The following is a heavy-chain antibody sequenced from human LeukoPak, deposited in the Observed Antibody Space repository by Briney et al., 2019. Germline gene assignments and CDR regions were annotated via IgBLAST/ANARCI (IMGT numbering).Heavy chain of an antibody. CDR1: GGPIRGDY. J-gene: IGHJ4*02. D-gene: IGHD4-11*01. V-gene: IGHV4-59*01. Sequence: PPETLSLTCTVPGGPIRGDYWSGIGQPPGKGLEWIGYIYYSGRTYYIPSLKSRITISVDTSKNQFSLKLSSVTAADTAVYYCVRGFYSPHYWGQGTLVTVSS. CDR3: VRGFYSPHY. CDR2: IYYSGRT.